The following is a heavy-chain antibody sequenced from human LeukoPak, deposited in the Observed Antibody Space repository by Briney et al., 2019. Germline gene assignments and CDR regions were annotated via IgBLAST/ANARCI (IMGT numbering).Heavy chain of an antibody. Sequence: ASVKVSCKASGGTFSSYAISWVRQAPGQGLEWMGRIIPILGIANYAQKFQGRVTITADKSTSTAYMELSSLRSEDTAVYYCARDGSPARGVPIYYYYGMDVWGQGTTVTVSS. CDR1: GGTFSSYA. CDR2: IIPILGIA. J-gene: IGHJ6*02. CDR3: ARDGSPARGVPIYYYYGMDV. D-gene: IGHD3-10*01. V-gene: IGHV1-69*04.